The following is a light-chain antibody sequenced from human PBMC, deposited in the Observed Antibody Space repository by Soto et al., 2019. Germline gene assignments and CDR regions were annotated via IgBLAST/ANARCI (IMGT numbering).Light chain of an antibody. CDR1: QNISSF. V-gene: IGKV1-39*01. CDR3: QQSYSTPRGT. J-gene: IGKJ1*01. Sequence: DIQMTQSPSSLSASVGDRVTITCRASQNISSFLNWFQQKPGKAPDLLIYAASSLQSGVPSRFSGSGSGTDFTLTISSLQPEEFATYYCQQSYSTPRGTFGQGTKVDIK. CDR2: AAS.